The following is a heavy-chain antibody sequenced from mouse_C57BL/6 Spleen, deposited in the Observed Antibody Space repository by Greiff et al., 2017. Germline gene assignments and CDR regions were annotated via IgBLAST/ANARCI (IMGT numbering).Heavy chain of an antibody. J-gene: IGHJ3*01. D-gene: IGHD3-2*02. CDR3: ARGDSSGPWFAY. CDR1: GYAFTNYL. Sequence: VKLQESGAELVRPGTSVKVSCKASGYAFTNYLIEWVKQRPGQGLEWIGVINPGSGGTNYNEKFKGKATLTADKSSSTAYMQLSSLTSEDSAVYFCARGDSSGPWFAYWGQGTLVTVSA. CDR2: INPGSGGT. V-gene: IGHV1-54*01.